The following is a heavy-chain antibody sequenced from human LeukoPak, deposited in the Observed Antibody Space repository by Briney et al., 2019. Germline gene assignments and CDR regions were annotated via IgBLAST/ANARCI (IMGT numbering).Heavy chain of an antibody. J-gene: IGHJ3*02. D-gene: IGHD1-14*01. V-gene: IGHV4-39*01. CDR2: IYYSGTT. Sequence: SETLSLTCTVSGGSFSSSDYYRGWIRQPPGKGLEWIGSIYYSGTTYYNPSLKSRVTISVDTSKKQFSLKLRSVTAADTAVYYCARHEWGITNAFDIWGQGTMVTVSS. CDR1: GGSFSSSDYY. CDR3: ARHEWGITNAFDI.